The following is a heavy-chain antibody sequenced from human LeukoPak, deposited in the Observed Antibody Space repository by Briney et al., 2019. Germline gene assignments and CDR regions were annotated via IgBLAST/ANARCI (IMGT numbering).Heavy chain of an antibody. D-gene: IGHD3-22*01. CDR1: GGSISSYY. Sequence: PSETLSLTCTVSGGSISSYYWSWIWQPPGKGLEWIGYIYYSGSTNYNPSLKSRVTISVDTSKNQFSLKLSSVTAADTAVYYCARRRYYDSRVGAFDIWGQGTMVTVSS. J-gene: IGHJ3*02. V-gene: IGHV4-59*08. CDR3: ARRRYYDSRVGAFDI. CDR2: IYYSGST.